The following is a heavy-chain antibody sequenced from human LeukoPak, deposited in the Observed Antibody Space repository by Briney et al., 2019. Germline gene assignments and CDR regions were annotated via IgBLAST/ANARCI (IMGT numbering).Heavy chain of an antibody. CDR3: ARDPDSSGYYYSN. CDR2: INHSGST. Sequence: PSETLSLTCAVYGGSFSGYYWSRIRQPPGKGLEWIGEINHSGSTNYNPSLKSRVTISVDTSKNQFSLKLSSVTAADTAVYYCARDPDSSGYYYSNWGQGTLVTVSS. J-gene: IGHJ4*02. V-gene: IGHV4-34*01. D-gene: IGHD3-22*01. CDR1: GGSFSGYY.